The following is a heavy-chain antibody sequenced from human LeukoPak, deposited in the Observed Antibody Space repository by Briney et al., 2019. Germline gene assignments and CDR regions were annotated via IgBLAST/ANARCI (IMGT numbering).Heavy chain of an antibody. CDR1: GGSITIGTW. CDR2: VYYSGSP. J-gene: IGHJ3*01. CDR3: ARGPRK. V-gene: IGHV4-4*02. Sequence: SGTLSLTCAVSGGSITIGTWWTWVRQPPGQGLEWIGEVYYSGSPNYNSSLKSRVTISLDKTKNQFLLYLTSVTAADTAVYYCARGPRKWGQGTMVTVSS.